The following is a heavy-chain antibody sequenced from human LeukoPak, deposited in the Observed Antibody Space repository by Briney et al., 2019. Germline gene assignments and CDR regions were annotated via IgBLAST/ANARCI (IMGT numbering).Heavy chain of an antibody. Sequence: GRSLRLSCAASGFSIGTYYMSWVRQAPGKGLEWVANIKQDGREKHYVDSVRGRFTISRDNSKNSLYLQMSSLRAEDTAVYYCARDPRGSEYSHFDSWGQGTLVTVSS. J-gene: IGHJ4*02. D-gene: IGHD3-10*01. CDR3: ARDPRGSEYSHFDS. V-gene: IGHV3-7*01. CDR2: IKQDGREK. CDR1: GFSIGTYY.